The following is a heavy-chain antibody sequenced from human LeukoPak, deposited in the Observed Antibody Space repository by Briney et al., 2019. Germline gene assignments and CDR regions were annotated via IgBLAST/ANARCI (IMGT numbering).Heavy chain of an antibody. CDR1: GFNFDNFA. Sequence: GGSLTLSCVVSGFNFDNFAMHWVRQPLGKGLEWVAVISHDGRTKYYADSMKGRITISRDNSKNTLFLQMNNLRSEETAVYFCARPSPPGDGYNPPDHWGQGTLVTVSS. CDR3: ARPSPPGDGYNPPDH. CDR2: ISHDGRTK. D-gene: IGHD5-24*01. J-gene: IGHJ4*02. V-gene: IGHV3-30*04.